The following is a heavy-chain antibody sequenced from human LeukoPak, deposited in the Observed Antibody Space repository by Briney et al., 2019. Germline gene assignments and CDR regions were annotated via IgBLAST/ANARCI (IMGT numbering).Heavy chain of an antibody. Sequence: VKVSCKASGGTFSSYAISWVRQAPGQGLEWMGGIIPIFGTANYAQKFQGRVTITADESTSTAYMELSSLRSEDTAVYYCARDRGPGQWLVYDYWGQGTLVTVSS. CDR2: IIPIFGTA. V-gene: IGHV1-69*01. CDR1: GGTFSSYA. D-gene: IGHD6-19*01. J-gene: IGHJ4*02. CDR3: ARDRGPGQWLVYDY.